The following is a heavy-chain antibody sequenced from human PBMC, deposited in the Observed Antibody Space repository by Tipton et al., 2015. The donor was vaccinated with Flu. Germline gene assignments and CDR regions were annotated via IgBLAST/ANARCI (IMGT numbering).Heavy chain of an antibody. CDR1: GYSISSGYY. D-gene: IGHD3-10*01. CDR2: IYHSGNT. Sequence: TLSLTCNVSGYSISSGYYWVWIRQPPGKGLEWIGNIYHSGNTNYNPSLKSRVTISVDTSKNQFSLKLSSVTAADTAVYYCARVPRGPYYGLDVWGQGTTVTASS. J-gene: IGHJ6*02. V-gene: IGHV4-38-2*02. CDR3: ARVPRGPYYGLDV.